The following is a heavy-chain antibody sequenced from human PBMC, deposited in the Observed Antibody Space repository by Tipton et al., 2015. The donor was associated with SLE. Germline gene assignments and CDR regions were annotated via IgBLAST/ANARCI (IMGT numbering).Heavy chain of an antibody. D-gene: IGHD3-10*01. V-gene: IGHV3-74*01. Sequence: SLRLSCVASGSCTTNYMHWVRQGPGKGLVWVSRINTDDNNTVYADSVKGRFTISRDNAKNTLYLQMNSLRVEDTAVYYCIRYNNGWGWGQGTLVTVSS. J-gene: IGHJ4*02. CDR1: GSCTTNY. CDR3: IRYNNGWG. CDR2: INTDDNNT.